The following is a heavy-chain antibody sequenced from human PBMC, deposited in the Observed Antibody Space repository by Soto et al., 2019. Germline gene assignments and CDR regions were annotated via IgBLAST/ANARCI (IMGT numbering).Heavy chain of an antibody. CDR2: ISYDGGNK. CDR1: GFTFFSYG. V-gene: IGHV3-30*18. J-gene: IGHJ4*02. CDR3: AKDRAGDIYVAARSGLDY. D-gene: IGHD3-3*01. Sequence: PGGSLRLSCAASGFTFFSYGMHWVRQAPGKGLEWVAVISYDGGNKYYGDSVKGRFTISRDNSKNTLYLQMNSLRADDTAVYYCAKDRAGDIYVAARSGLDYWGQGTLVTVSS.